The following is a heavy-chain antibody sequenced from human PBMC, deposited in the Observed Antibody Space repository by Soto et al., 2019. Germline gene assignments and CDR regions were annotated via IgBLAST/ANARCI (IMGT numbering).Heavy chain of an antibody. D-gene: IGHD6-19*01. CDR2: IYPSGST. J-gene: IGHJ3*02. CDR1: GGSINSYY. CDR3: ARGRIAVAGSLEGGAFDI. Sequence: QVQLQESGPGLVKPSETLSLTCTVSGGSINSYYWSWIRQPAGKGLEWIGRIYPSGSTNYNPSLKSRVTMSLDTSKNQFSLKLSSVTAADTAVYYCARGRIAVAGSLEGGAFDIWGQGTMVTVSS. V-gene: IGHV4-4*07.